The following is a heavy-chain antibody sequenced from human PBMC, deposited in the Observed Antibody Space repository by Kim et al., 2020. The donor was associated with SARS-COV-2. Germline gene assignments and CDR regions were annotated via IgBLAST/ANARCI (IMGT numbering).Heavy chain of an antibody. CDR1: GGSFSDYY. Sequence: SETLSLTCAVYGGSFSDYYWTWIRQPPGKGLDWIGEINHSGTTNYNQSLESRITISVDRSRKQFSLKLDSLTAADTAVYYCARGGGLTGYYFDSWGQGTL. CDR2: INHSGTT. CDR3: ARGGGLTGYYFDS. D-gene: IGHD3-9*01. J-gene: IGHJ4*02. V-gene: IGHV4-34*01.